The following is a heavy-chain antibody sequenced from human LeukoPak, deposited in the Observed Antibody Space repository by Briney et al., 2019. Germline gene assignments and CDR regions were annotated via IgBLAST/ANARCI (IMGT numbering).Heavy chain of an antibody. CDR2: LDESGSAT. J-gene: IGHJ4*02. CDR1: GFTFSSYA. Sequence: GGSLRLSCAPSGFTFSSYAMSWVRQAPGEGLEWVSSLDESGSATYYADSVKGRFTISRDNSKNTLYLQMDSLRAEDTAVYYCAKKGSLVSPGNYFDSWGQGTLVTVSS. D-gene: IGHD2-2*01. CDR3: AKKGSLVSPGNYFDS. V-gene: IGHV3-23*05.